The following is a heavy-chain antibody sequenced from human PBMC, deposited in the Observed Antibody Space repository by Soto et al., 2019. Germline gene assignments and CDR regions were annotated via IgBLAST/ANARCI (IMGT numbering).Heavy chain of an antibody. CDR2: ISGSGGST. CDR1: GFTFSSYA. Sequence: EVQLLESGGGLVQPGGSLRLSCAASGFTFSSYAMSWVRRAPGKGLEWVSAISGSGGSTYYADSVKGRLTICRYNSKNTLYVQMNSLRASDTAVYYGANGHDFWDVIRAFDIWGQGTMVTVSS. CDR3: ANGHDFWDVIRAFDI. J-gene: IGHJ3*02. D-gene: IGHD3-3*01. V-gene: IGHV3-23*01.